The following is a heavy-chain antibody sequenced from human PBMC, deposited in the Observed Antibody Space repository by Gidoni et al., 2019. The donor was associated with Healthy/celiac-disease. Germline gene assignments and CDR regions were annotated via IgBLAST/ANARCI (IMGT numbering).Heavy chain of an antibody. J-gene: IGHJ6*02. CDR1: GFTFSSYE. Sequence: EVQLVESGGGLVQPGGSLRLSCAASGFTFSSYEMNWVRQAPGKGLEWVSYISSSGSTIYYADSVKGRFTISRDNAKNSLYLQMNSRRAEDTAVYYCARDGGYQPGHYYYYGMDVWGQGTTVTVSS. CDR3: ARDGGYQPGHYYYYGMDV. D-gene: IGHD2-2*01. V-gene: IGHV3-48*03. CDR2: ISSSGSTI.